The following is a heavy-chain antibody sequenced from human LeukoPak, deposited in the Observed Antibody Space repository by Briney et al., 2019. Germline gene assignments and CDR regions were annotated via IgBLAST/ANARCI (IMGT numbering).Heavy chain of an antibody. CDR3: ARDVGATRFDY. CDR1: GFTFSSYS. D-gene: IGHD1-26*01. CDR2: ISSSSSYI. Sequence: GGSLRLSCAASGFTFSSYSMYWVRQAPGKGLEWVSSISSSSSYIYYADSVKGRFTISRDNAKNSLYLQMNSLRAEDTAVYYCARDVGATRFDYWGQGTLVTVSS. V-gene: IGHV3-21*01. J-gene: IGHJ4*02.